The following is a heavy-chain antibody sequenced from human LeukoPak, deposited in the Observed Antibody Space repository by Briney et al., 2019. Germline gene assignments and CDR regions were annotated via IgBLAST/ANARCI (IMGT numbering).Heavy chain of an antibody. CDR2: ISGSGGIT. V-gene: IGHV3-23*01. D-gene: IGHD5-12*01. CDR3: AKERSGYEYFDY. J-gene: IGHJ4*02. Sequence: GGSLRLSCAASGFTLSSYAMSWVRQAPGKGLEWVSAISGSGGITHYADSVKCRFTISRDNSKNTLYLQLNSLRAEDTAVYYCAKERSGYEYFDYWGQGTLVTVSS. CDR1: GFTLSSYA.